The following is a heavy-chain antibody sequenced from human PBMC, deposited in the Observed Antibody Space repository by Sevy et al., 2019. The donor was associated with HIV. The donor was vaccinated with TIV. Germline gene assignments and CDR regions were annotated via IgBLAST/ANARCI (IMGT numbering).Heavy chain of an antibody. D-gene: IGHD2-21*01. V-gene: IGHV3-7*01. CDR3: VRAIATEASF. CDR1: GFSLNDYW. CDR2: INQNGSVS. Sequence: GGSLRLSCAVSGFSLNDYWMSWVRQAPGKGLEWVANINQNGSVSYYVDSVKGRFTISRDDARNLLYLQMNNLRVEDTALYYWVRAIATEASFWGQGTLVTVSS. J-gene: IGHJ1*01.